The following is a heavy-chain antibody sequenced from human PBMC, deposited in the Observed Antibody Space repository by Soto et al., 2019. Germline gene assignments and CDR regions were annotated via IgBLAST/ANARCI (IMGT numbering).Heavy chain of an antibody. J-gene: IGHJ4*02. V-gene: IGHV3-23*01. Sequence: EVQLLESGGGLVQPGESLRLSCAASGFKFSNYAMTWVRLAPGKGLEWVSIITSESDAMHYADYVEGRLTISGDNSRNTLYLQMNSLRVEDTALYYCAKGSSGSRYSSIDVWGQGTQVTVSS. D-gene: IGHD2-15*01. CDR3: AKGSSGSRYSSIDV. CDR1: GFKFSNYA. CDR2: ITSESDAM.